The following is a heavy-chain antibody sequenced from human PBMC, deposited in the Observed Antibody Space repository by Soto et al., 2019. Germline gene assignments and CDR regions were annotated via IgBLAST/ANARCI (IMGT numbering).Heavy chain of an antibody. CDR2: IYYSGST. D-gene: IGHD6-6*01. CDR3: AKDSSASSSLIDY. J-gene: IGHJ4*02. CDR1: GGSISSSSYY. Sequence: SETLSLTCTVSGGSISSSSYYWGWIRQPPGKGLEWIGSIYYSGSTYYNPSLKSRVTISVHTSNSQFSLELSSVTAADTAVYYCAKDSSASSSLIDYWGQGTLVTVSS. V-gene: IGHV4-39*07.